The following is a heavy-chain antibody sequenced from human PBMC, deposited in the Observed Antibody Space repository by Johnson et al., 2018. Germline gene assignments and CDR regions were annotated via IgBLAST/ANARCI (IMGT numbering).Heavy chain of an antibody. CDR3: VIDVPEYPPQADY. D-gene: IGHD1-14*01. Sequence: VQLVQSGGGSVKPGGSLRLSCTASGFTFTNAWVSWVRQALGKGPEWIGRSKSKASGGELDYAAPVKGRFTISRHDSESTLYLEMNSLKIEDTALYSCVIDVPEYPPQADYWGQGTLVTVSS. J-gene: IGHJ4*02. CDR1: GFTFTNAW. V-gene: IGHV3-15*01. CDR2: SKSKASGGEL.